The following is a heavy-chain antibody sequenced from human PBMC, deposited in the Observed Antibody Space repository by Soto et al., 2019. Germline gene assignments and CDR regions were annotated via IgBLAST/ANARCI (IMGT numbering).Heavy chain of an antibody. CDR3: ARVEDRMVRGVFITFSPSVRFDY. CDR1: GFAFSSYV. Sequence: PGGSLRLSCAASGFAFSSYVLHWVRRAPGKGPEWVSTIGTGGDTYYADSVMGRFTISRDNAKKSLYLQMNSLIAEDMAVYYCARVEDRMVRGVFITFSPSVRFDYWGQGTLVTVSS. CDR2: IGTGGDT. V-gene: IGHV3-13*01. J-gene: IGHJ4*02. D-gene: IGHD3-10*01.